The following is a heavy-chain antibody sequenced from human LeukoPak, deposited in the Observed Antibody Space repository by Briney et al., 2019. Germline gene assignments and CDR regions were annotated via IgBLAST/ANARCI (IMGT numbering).Heavy chain of an antibody. D-gene: IGHD6-6*01. J-gene: IGHJ4*02. Sequence: SETLSLTCTVSGGSISSHYWSWIRQPPGKGLEWIGYIYYSGSTNYNPSLKSRVTISVDTSKNQFSPKLSSVTAADTAVYYCARAGSDSSASFDYWGQGTLVTVSS. CDR3: ARAGSDSSASFDY. CDR2: IYYSGST. CDR1: GGSISSHY. V-gene: IGHV4-59*11.